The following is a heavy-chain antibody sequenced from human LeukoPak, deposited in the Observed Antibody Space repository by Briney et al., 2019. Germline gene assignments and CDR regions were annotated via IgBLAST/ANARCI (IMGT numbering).Heavy chain of an antibody. J-gene: IGHJ4*02. D-gene: IGHD4-23*01. CDR1: GDSISGQH. Sequence: SETLSLTCTVSGDSISGQHLTWIRQPPGKGLEWIGQTYYSGTTHYNPALQSRVTMSLDTSKNQFSLKVTSVTAADTAVYFCATYYRGVGGRGYWGQGTLVTVSS. CDR3: ATYYRGVGGRGY. V-gene: IGHV4-59*11. CDR2: TYYSGTT.